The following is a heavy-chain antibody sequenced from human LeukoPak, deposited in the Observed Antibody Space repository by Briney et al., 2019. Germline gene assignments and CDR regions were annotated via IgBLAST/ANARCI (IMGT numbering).Heavy chain of an antibody. V-gene: IGHV1-2*02. J-gene: IGHJ4*02. D-gene: IGHD2-8*02. CDR3: ARDTTGGLPFDY. CDR1: RYTFVDYY. Sequence: ASVKVSCKASRYTFVDYYIHWLREAPGQGFEWMGWINPKTGGTNFAQKFQGRVTMTRDTSITTAYMELSGLRSDDTAVYYCARDTTGGLPFDYWGQGSLVTVSS. CDR2: INPKTGGT.